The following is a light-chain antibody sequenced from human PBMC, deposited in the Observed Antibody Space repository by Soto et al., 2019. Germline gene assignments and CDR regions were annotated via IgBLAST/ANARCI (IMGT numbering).Light chain of an antibody. V-gene: IGKV2-28*01. CDR3: QQYYSTPL. CDR1: RSLLHSNGYNY. J-gene: IGKJ4*01. Sequence: DIVMTQSPLSLPVTPGEPASISCRSSRSLLHSNGYNYLDWYLQKPGQSPQLLIYLGSNRASGVPDRFSGSGSGTDFTLTISSLQAEDVAVYYCQQYYSTPLFGGGTKVDIK. CDR2: LGS.